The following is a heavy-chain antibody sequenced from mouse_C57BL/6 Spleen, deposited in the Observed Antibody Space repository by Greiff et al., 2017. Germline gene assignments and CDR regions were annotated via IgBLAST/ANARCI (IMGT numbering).Heavy chain of an antibody. CDR2: IYPGDGDP. V-gene: IGHV1-80*01. CDR1: GYAFSSYC. Sequence: QVQLQQSGAELVKPGASVKISCKASGYAFSSYCMNWVKQRPGKGLEWIGQIYPGDGDPNYNGKFKGKGTLTTDKSDSTAYMQLSRLTAEDSSVYVCARYPDYAMDYWGQGTSVTVSS. J-gene: IGHJ4*01. CDR3: ARYPDYAMDY.